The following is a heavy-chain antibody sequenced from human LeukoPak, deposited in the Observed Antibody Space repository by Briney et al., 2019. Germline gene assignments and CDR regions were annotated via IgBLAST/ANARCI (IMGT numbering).Heavy chain of an antibody. D-gene: IGHD3/OR15-3a*01. CDR3: ARERIKGLVNIFVPFDY. V-gene: IGHV1-2*02. CDR1: GYTFNVYY. CDR2: ISPNSGGT. Sequence: ASVKVSCKASGYTFNVYYLHWVRQAPGQGLEWMGWISPNSGGTNYAQKFQGRVTMTRDTSISTAYMELSRLRSDDTAVYYCARERIKGLVNIFVPFDYWGQGTLVTVSS. J-gene: IGHJ4*02.